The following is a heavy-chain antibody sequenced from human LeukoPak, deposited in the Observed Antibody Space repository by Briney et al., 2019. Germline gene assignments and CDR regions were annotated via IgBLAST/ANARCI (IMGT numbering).Heavy chain of an antibody. V-gene: IGHV4-34*01. CDR1: GGSFSGYY. D-gene: IGHD3/OR15-3a*01. J-gene: IGHJ4*02. CDR2: INHSGST. CDR3: ARGVRGRWWTGENFDY. Sequence: SETLSLTCAVYGGSFSGYYWSWIRQPPGKGLEWIGEINHSGSTNYNPSLKSRVTISVDTSKNQFSLKLSSVTAADTAVYYCARGVRGRWWTGENFDYWGQGTLVTVSS.